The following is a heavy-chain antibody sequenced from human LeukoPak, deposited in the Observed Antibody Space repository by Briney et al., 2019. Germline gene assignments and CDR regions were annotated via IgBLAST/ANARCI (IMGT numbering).Heavy chain of an antibody. CDR3: ASSYDSSGYLFDY. CDR1: GFTFSSYS. J-gene: IGHJ4*02. D-gene: IGHD3-22*01. Sequence: GGSLRLSCAASGFTFSSYSMNWVRQAPGKGLEWVSYISSSSSTIYYADSVKGRFTISRDNAKNSLYLQMNSLRAEDTALYYCASSYDSSGYLFDYWGQGTLVTVSS. V-gene: IGHV3-48*04. CDR2: ISSSSSTI.